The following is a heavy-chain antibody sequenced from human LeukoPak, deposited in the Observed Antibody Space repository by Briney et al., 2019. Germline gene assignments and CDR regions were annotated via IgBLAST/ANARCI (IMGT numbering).Heavy chain of an antibody. Sequence: PSETLSLTCTVSGGSISSSSYYWGWIRQPPGKGLEWIGEINHSGSTNYNPSLKSRVTISVDTSKNQFSLKLSSVTAADTAVYYCARGTAPDYWGQGTLVTVSS. CDR1: GGSISSSSYY. CDR2: INHSGST. J-gene: IGHJ4*02. V-gene: IGHV4-39*07. CDR3: ARGTAPDY. D-gene: IGHD5-18*01.